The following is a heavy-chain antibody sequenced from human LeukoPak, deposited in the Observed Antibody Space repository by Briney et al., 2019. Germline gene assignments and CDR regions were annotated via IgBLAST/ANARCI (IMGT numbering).Heavy chain of an antibody. J-gene: IGHJ4*02. D-gene: IGHD1-26*01. CDR3: ARAGSGSYYGLYYFDY. CDR2: ISSSSSYI. V-gene: IGHV3-21*01. Sequence: GGSLRLSCAASGFTFSSYSMNWVRQAPGKGLEWVSSISSSSSYIYYADSVKGRFTISRDNAKNPLYLQMNSLRAEDTAVYYCARAGSGSYYGLYYFDYWGQGTLVTVSS. CDR1: GFTFSSYS.